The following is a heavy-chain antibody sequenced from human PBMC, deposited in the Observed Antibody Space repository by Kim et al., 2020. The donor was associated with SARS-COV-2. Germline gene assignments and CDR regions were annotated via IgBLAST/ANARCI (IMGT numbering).Heavy chain of an antibody. D-gene: IGHD3-22*01. CDR1: GFTFSSYA. Sequence: GGSLRLSCAASGFTFSSYAMHWVRQAPGKGLEWVAVISYDGSNKYYADSVKGRFTISRDNSKNTLYLQMNSLRAEDTAVYYCARDLCDSSGCYNFDYWG. V-gene: IGHV3-30*04. CDR3: ARDLCDSSGCYNFDY. CDR2: ISYDGSNK. J-gene: IGHJ4*01.